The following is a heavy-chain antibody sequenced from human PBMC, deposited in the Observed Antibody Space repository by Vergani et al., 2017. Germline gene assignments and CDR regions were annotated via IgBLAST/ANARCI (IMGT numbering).Heavy chain of an antibody. D-gene: IGHD6-13*01. V-gene: IGHV4-34*01. CDR1: GGSFSGYY. CDR3: ARAGYSISPAFFDP. J-gene: IGHJ5*02. Sequence: QVQLQQWGAGLLKPSETLSLTCAVYGGSFSGYYWSWIRQPPGKGLEWIGEINHSGSTNYNPSLKSRVTISVDTSKNQFSLKLSSVTAADTAVYYCARAGYSISPAFFDPWGQGTLVTVSS. CDR2: INHSGST.